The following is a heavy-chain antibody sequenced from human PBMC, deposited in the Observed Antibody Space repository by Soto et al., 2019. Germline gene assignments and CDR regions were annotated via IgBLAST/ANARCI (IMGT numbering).Heavy chain of an antibody. CDR1: GFTFSSYS. CDR2: ISSSSSYI. CDR3: ATVLKDYGDYFFDY. Sequence: EVQLVESGGGLVKPGGSLRLSCAASGFTFSSYSMNWVRQAPGKGLEWVSSISSSSSYIYYADSVKGRFTISRDNAKNSLYLQMNSLRAEDTAVYYCATVLKDYGDYFFDYWGQGTLVTVSS. V-gene: IGHV3-21*01. D-gene: IGHD4-17*01. J-gene: IGHJ4*02.